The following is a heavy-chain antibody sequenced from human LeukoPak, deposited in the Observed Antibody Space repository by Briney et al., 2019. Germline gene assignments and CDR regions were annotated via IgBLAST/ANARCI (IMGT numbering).Heavy chain of an antibody. CDR1: GFTFSSYS. Sequence: PGGSLRLSCAASGFTFSSYSMNWVRQAPGKGLEWIGEINHSGSTNYNPSLKSRVTISVDTSKNQFSLKLSSVTAADTAVYYCVRGPNTDIVVVPAAGSFDYWGQGTLVTVSS. CDR3: VRGPNTDIVVVPAAGSFDY. CDR2: INHSGST. D-gene: IGHD2-2*01. J-gene: IGHJ4*02. V-gene: IGHV4-34*01.